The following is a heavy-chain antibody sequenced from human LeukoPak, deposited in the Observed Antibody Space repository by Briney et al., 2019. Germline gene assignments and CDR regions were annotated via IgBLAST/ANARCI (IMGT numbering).Heavy chain of an antibody. J-gene: IGHJ4*02. CDR2: IYYSGST. Sequence: SETLSLTCTVSGGSISSVGYYWSWIRQHPGKRLEWIVYIYYSGSTYYNLSLNIPVTISVDTSKNQFSLKLSSVTAADTAVYYCARVEYSSGWYGVDYWGQGTLVTVSS. CDR1: GGSISSVGYY. CDR3: ARVEYSSGWYGVDY. V-gene: IGHV4-31*01. D-gene: IGHD6-19*01.